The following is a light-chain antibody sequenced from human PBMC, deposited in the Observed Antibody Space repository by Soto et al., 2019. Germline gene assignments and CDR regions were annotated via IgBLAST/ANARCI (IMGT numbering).Light chain of an antibody. CDR1: SSDVGGYNY. CDR2: EVS. V-gene: IGLV2-14*01. CDR3: SSYTSSSTYV. Sequence: QWVLSHPASVCWSPGHSITISCTGTSSDVGGYNYVSWYQQHPGKAPKLMIYEVSNRPSGVSNRFSGSKSGNTASLTISGLQAEEQADYYCSSYTSSSTYVFGTGTKGTVL. J-gene: IGLJ1*01.